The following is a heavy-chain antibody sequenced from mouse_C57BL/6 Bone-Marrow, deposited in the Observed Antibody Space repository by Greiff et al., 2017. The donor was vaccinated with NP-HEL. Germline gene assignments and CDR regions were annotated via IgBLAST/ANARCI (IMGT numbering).Heavy chain of an antibody. D-gene: IGHD1-1*01. J-gene: IGHJ3*01. V-gene: IGHV14-1*01. CDR1: GFNIKDYY. CDR3: TTSYYYGSSPFAY. Sequence: VHVKQSGAELVRPGASVKLSCTASGFNIKDYYMHWVKQRPEQGLEWIGRIDPEDGDTEYAPNFQGKATMTADTSSNTAYLQLSSLTSEDTAVYYCTTSYYYGSSPFAYWGQGTLVTVSA. CDR2: IDPEDGDT.